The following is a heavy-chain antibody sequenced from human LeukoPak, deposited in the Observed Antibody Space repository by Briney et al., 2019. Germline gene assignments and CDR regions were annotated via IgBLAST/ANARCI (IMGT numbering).Heavy chain of an antibody. CDR3: ARDLPDYYGSGTLGY. CDR1: GYTFTSYY. CDR2: INPSGGST. Sequence: ASVKVSCKASGYTFTSYYMHWVRQAPGQGLEWMGIINPSGGSTSYAQKFQGRVTMTRDMSTSTVYMELSSLRSEDTAVYYCARDLPDYYGSGTLGYWGQGTLVTVSS. V-gene: IGHV1-46*01. D-gene: IGHD3-10*01. J-gene: IGHJ4*02.